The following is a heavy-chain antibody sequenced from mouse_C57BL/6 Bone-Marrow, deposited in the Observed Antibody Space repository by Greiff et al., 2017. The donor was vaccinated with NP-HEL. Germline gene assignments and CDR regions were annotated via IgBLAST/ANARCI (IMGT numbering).Heavy chain of an antibody. CDR2: ISNGGGST. CDR3: ARQNYDYDEAWFAY. V-gene: IGHV5-12*01. D-gene: IGHD2-4*01. J-gene: IGHJ3*01. Sequence: EVQVVESGGGLVQPGGSLKLSCAASGFTFSDYYMYWVRQTPEKRLEWVAYISNGGGSTYYPDTVKGRFTISRDNAKNTLYLQMSRLKSEDTAMYYCARQNYDYDEAWFAYWGQGTLVTVSA. CDR1: GFTFSDYY.